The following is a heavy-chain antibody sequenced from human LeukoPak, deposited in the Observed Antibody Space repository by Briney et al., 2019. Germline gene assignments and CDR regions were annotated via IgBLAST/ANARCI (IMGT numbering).Heavy chain of an antibody. J-gene: IGHJ4*02. Sequence: ASVKVSCKVSGYTLTELSMHWVRQAPGKGLEWRGGFDPEDGETIYAQKFQGRVTMTEDTSTDTAYMELSSLRPEDTAVYYCAADRSYCSGGSCYSGFDYWGQGTLVTVSS. CDR3: AADRSYCSGGSCYSGFDY. D-gene: IGHD2-15*01. CDR1: GYTLTELS. CDR2: FDPEDGET. V-gene: IGHV1-24*01.